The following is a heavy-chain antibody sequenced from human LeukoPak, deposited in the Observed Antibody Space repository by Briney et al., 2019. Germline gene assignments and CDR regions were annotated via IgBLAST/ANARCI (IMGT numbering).Heavy chain of an antibody. Sequence: GRSLRLSCAVSGFSFRDFGFHWVRQAPGKGLEWVAVTWFDGSQKYYADSVKGRFTISRDNSKNTLYLEMNSLRVEDTAVYYCAKWEGTRQFYFGYWGQGALGTVSS. J-gene: IGHJ4*02. CDR3: AKWEGTRQFYFGY. V-gene: IGHV3-33*06. CDR1: GFSFRDFG. D-gene: IGHD1-26*01. CDR2: TWFDGSQK.